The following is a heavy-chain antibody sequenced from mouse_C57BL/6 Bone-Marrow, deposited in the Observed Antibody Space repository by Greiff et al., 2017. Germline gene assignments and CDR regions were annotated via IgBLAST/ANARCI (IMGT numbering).Heavy chain of an antibody. CDR3: ARLFITTVVAFDY. CDR1: GFTFSSYA. CDR2: ISDGGSYT. Sequence: EVKVVESGGGLVKPGGSLKLSCAASGFTFSSYAMSWVRQTPEKRLEWVATISDGGSYTYYPDNVKGRFTISRDNAKNNLYLQMSHLKSEDTAMYYCARLFITTVVAFDYWGQGTTLTVSS. J-gene: IGHJ2*01. V-gene: IGHV5-4*03. D-gene: IGHD1-1*01.